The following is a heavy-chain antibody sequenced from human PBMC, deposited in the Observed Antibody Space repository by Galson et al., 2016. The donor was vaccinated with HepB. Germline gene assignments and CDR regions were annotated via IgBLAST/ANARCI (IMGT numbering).Heavy chain of an antibody. CDR1: GFTFSSYG. J-gene: IGHJ4*02. D-gene: IGHD2-2*03. CDR2: ISYDGSYK. Sequence: SLRLSCAASGFTFSSYGMHWVRQAPGKGLEWVAVISYDGSYKKYADSVKGRLTISRDKSKSTLYLQMNSLRAEDTAVYSCAKMDEGTSKRNIDYWGQGTLVTVST. V-gene: IGHV3-30*18. CDR3: AKMDEGTSKRNIDY.